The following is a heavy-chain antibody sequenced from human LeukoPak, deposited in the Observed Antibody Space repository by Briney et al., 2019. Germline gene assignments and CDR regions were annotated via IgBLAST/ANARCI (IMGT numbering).Heavy chain of an antibody. CDR2: ISSSGSTI. D-gene: IGHD3-10*01. V-gene: IGHV3-48*03. CDR3: ARDGIETYGSGTYGGFDY. Sequence: GGSLRLSCAASGFTFSSYEMNWVRQAPGKGLEWVSYISSSGSTIYYADSVKGRFTISRDNAKNSLYLQMNSLRAEDTAVYYCARDGIETYGSGTYGGFDYWGQGTLVTVSS. J-gene: IGHJ4*02. CDR1: GFTFSSYE.